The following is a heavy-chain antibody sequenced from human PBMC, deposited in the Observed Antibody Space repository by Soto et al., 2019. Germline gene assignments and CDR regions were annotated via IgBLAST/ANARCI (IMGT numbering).Heavy chain of an antibody. Sequence: GGSLRLSCAASGFTFSSYAMSWVRQAPGKGLEWVSAISGSGGSTYYADSMKGRFTISRDNSKNTLYLQMNSLRAEDTAVYYCAKGQSVLVGATDYWGQGTLVTVSS. CDR2: ISGSGGST. D-gene: IGHD1-26*01. CDR1: GFTFSSYA. CDR3: AKGQSVLVGATDY. V-gene: IGHV3-23*01. J-gene: IGHJ4*02.